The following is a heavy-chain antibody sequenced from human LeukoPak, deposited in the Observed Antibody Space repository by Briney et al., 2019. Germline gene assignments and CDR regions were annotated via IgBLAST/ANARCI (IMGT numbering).Heavy chain of an antibody. CDR1: GGSISSSSYY. CDR3: ARTMVRGVIFPFDP. D-gene: IGHD3-10*01. CDR2: IYYSGST. J-gene: IGHJ5*02. V-gene: IGHV4-39*07. Sequence: SETLSLTCTVSGGSISSSSYYWGWIRQPPGKGLEWIGSIYYSGSTYYNPSLKSRVTISVDRSKNQFSLKLSSVTAADTAVYYCARTMVRGVIFPFDPWGQGTLVTVSS.